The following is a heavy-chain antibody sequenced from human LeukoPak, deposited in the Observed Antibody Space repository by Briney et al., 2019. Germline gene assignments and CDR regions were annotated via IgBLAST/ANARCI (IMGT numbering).Heavy chain of an antibody. CDR3: AKEKGYYYDSSGYYFDY. J-gene: IGHJ4*02. V-gene: IGHV3-23*01. Sequence: GSLRLSCAASGFTFSSYAMSWVRQAPGKGLEWVSAISGSGGSTYYADSMKGRFTISRDNSKNTLYLQMNSLRAEDTAVYYCAKEKGYYYDSSGYYFDYWGQGTLVTVSS. D-gene: IGHD3-22*01. CDR1: GFTFSSYA. CDR2: ISGSGGST.